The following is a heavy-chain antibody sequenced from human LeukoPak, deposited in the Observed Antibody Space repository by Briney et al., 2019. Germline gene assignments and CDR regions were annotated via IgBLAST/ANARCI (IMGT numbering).Heavy chain of an antibody. CDR3: ARGAREVVVVITKYYVDF. D-gene: IGHD3-22*01. J-gene: IGHJ4*02. Sequence: GASVKVSCKASGYTFTSYGISWVRQAPGQGLEWMGWISAYNGNTNYAQKLQGRVTMTTDTSTSTAYMELRSLRSDDTAVYYCARGAREVVVVITKYYVDFWGQGTLVTVSS. CDR1: GYTFTSYG. V-gene: IGHV1-18*01. CDR2: ISAYNGNT.